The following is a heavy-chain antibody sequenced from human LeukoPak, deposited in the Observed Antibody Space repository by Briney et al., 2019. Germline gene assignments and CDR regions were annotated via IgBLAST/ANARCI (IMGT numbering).Heavy chain of an antibody. D-gene: IGHD5-12*01. V-gene: IGHV3-66*01. Sequence: GGSLRLSCAASGFTVSSNYMSWVRQAPGKGLEWVSVIYSGGSTYYADSVKGRFTISRDNSKNTLYLQMNSLRAEDTAGYYCARDWMVATYYYYGMDVWGQGTTVTVSS. CDR1: GFTVSSNY. J-gene: IGHJ6*02. CDR3: ARDWMVATYYYYGMDV. CDR2: IYSGGST.